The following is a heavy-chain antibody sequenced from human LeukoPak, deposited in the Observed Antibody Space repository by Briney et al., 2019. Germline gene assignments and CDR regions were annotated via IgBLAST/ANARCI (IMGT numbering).Heavy chain of an antibody. V-gene: IGHV3-23*01. CDR1: GFTFSSYG. CDR3: AKLVSYYYGSGSQNWFDP. Sequence: GGSLRLSCAASGFTFSSYGMSWVRQAPGKVLEWVSAISGSGGSTYYADSVKGRFTISRDNSKNTLYLQMNSLRAEDTAVCYCAKLVSYYYGSGSQNWFDPWGQGTLVTVSS. CDR2: ISGSGGST. J-gene: IGHJ5*02. D-gene: IGHD3-10*01.